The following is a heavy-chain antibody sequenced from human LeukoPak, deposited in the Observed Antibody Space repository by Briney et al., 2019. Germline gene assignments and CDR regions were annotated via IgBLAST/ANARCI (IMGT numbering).Heavy chain of an antibody. J-gene: IGHJ4*02. V-gene: IGHV4-34*01. Sequence: SETLSLTCAVYGGSFSGYYWSWIRQPPGKGLEWIGEINHSGSTNYNPSLKSRVTISVDTSKNQFSLKLSSVTAADTAVYYCARGDGYSYGQIKKWTYCFDYWGQGTLVTVSS. CDR2: INHSGST. CDR3: ARGDGYSYGQIKKWTYCFDY. CDR1: GGSFSGYY. D-gene: IGHD5-18*01.